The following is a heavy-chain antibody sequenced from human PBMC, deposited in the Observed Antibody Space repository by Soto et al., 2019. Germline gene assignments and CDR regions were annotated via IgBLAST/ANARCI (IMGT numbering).Heavy chain of an antibody. Sequence: QVQLQESGPGLVKPSETLSLTCTVSGGSISSYYWSWIRQPPGKGLEWIGYIYYSGSTNYNPSIRSRVTISVDTSKNKCSLKLSSVAAADTAVYYCARFNWYFDLWGRGTLVTVSS. CDR3: ARFNWYFDL. J-gene: IGHJ2*01. CDR2: IYYSGST. V-gene: IGHV4-59*08. CDR1: GGSISSYY.